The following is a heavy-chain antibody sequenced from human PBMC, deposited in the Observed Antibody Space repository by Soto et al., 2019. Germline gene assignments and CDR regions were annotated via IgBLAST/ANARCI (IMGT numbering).Heavy chain of an antibody. CDR2: ISYDGSNK. D-gene: IGHD3-22*01. CDR1: GFTFSSYG. CDR3: AKAEEIVVVITPLSDY. Sequence: GGSLRLSCAASGFTFSSYGMHWVRQAPGKGLEWVAVISYDGSNKYYADSVKGRFTISRDNSKNTLYLQMNSLRAEDTAVYYCAKAEEIVVVITPLSDYWGQGTLVTVSS. J-gene: IGHJ4*02. V-gene: IGHV3-30*18.